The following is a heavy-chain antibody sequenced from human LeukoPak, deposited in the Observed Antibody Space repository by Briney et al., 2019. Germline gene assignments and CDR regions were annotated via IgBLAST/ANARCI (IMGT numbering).Heavy chain of an antibody. Sequence: ASVKVSCKVSGYTLTELSMHWVRQAPGKGLEWMGGFDPEDGETIYAQKFQGRVTMTRDTSISTAYMELSRLRSDDTAVYYCARGGTVVVITSFQHWGQGTLVTVSS. CDR2: FDPEDGET. CDR3: ARGGTVVVITSFQH. V-gene: IGHV1-24*01. CDR1: GYTLTELS. J-gene: IGHJ1*01. D-gene: IGHD3-22*01.